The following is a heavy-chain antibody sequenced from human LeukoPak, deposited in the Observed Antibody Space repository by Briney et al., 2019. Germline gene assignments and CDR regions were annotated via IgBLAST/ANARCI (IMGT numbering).Heavy chain of an antibody. CDR1: GFTFSSYW. Sequence: GGSLRLSCAASGFTFSSYWMHWVRQAPGKGLVWVSHINSGGSSTSYADSVKGRFTISRDNAKNTVYLQMNSLRAEDTALYYCARSPYYYGMDVWGQGTTVTVSS. J-gene: IGHJ6*02. CDR2: INSGGSST. CDR3: ARSPYYYGMDV. V-gene: IGHV3-74*01.